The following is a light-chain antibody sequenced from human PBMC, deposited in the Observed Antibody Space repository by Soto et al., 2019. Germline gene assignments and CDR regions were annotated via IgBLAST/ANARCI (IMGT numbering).Light chain of an antibody. J-gene: IGLJ3*02. CDR3: CSYAGSSTWV. Sequence: QSALTQPASVSGSPGQSITISCTGTSSDVGGYNLVSWYQQHPGKAPKLMIYEGSKRPSGVSNRFSGSKSGNTASLTISGIQAEDGADYYCCSYAGSSTWVFGGGTKLTVL. CDR2: EGS. CDR1: SSDVGGYNL. V-gene: IGLV2-23*01.